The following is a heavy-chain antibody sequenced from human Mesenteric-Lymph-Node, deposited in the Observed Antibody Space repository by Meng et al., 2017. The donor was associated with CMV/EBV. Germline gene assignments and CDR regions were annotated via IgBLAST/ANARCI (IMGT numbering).Heavy chain of an antibody. CDR2: IYSGGST. Sequence: LSLTCAASGFTVSSNYMSWVRQAPGKGLEWVSVIYSGGSTYYADSVKGRFTISRDNSKNTLYLQMNSLRAEDTAVYYCARAKGCSSTSCYHYFDYWGQGTLVTVS. V-gene: IGHV3-53*01. CDR3: ARAKGCSSTSCYHYFDY. D-gene: IGHD2-2*01. CDR1: GFTVSSNY. J-gene: IGHJ4*02.